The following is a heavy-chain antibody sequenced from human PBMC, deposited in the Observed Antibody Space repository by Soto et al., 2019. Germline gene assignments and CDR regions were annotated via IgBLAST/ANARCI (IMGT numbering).Heavy chain of an antibody. V-gene: IGHV4-39*01. J-gene: IGHJ6*02. Sequence: SETLSLTCTVSGGSISSSSYYWGWIRQPPGKGLEWIGSIYYSGSTYYNPSLKSRVTISVDTSKNQFSLKLSSVTAADTAVYYCARHGRDRRYYYYGMDVWGQGTTVTVSS. CDR2: IYYSGST. CDR3: ARHGRDRRYYYYGMDV. CDR1: GGSISSSSYY.